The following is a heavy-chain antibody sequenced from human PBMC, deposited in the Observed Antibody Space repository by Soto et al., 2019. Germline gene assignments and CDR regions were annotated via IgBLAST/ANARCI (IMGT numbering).Heavy chain of an antibody. CDR3: ARSADGYNLFYYYCYGMDV. V-gene: IGHV4-61*01. D-gene: IGHD6-13*01. Sequence: SETLSLTCTVSGGSVSSGSYYWSWIRQPPGKGLEWIGYIYYSGSTNYNPSLKSRVTISVDTSKNQFSLKLSSVTAADTAVYYCARSADGYNLFYYYCYGMDVWGQGTTVTVSS. J-gene: IGHJ6*02. CDR1: GGSVSSGSYY. CDR2: IYYSGST.